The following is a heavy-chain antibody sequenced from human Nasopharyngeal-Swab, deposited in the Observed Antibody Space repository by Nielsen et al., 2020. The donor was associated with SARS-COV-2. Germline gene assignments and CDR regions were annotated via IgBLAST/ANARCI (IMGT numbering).Heavy chain of an antibody. V-gene: IGHV3-20*04. Sequence: GGSLRLSCAASGFTLDDYGMSWVRQAPGKVLGWVSGINWGGGSVGYADSVKGRFTISRDNAKNSLYLQMNSLRAEDTALYYCARVVDSSGFDYWGQGTLVTVSS. CDR2: INWGGGSV. CDR3: ARVVDSSGFDY. J-gene: IGHJ4*02. CDR1: GFTLDDYG. D-gene: IGHD3-22*01.